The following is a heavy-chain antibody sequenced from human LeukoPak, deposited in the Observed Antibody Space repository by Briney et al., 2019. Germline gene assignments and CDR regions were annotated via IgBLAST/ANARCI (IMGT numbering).Heavy chain of an antibody. J-gene: IGHJ4*02. CDR3: AREGRDDYGDY. V-gene: IGHV4-34*01. Sequence: PSETLSLTCAVYGGSFSGYYWSWIRQPPGKGLEWIGEINHSGSTNYNPSLKSRVTISVDTSKNQFSLKLSSVTAADTAVYYCAREGRDDYGDYWGQGTLVTVSS. CDR2: INHSGST. D-gene: IGHD5-24*01. CDR1: GGSFSGYY.